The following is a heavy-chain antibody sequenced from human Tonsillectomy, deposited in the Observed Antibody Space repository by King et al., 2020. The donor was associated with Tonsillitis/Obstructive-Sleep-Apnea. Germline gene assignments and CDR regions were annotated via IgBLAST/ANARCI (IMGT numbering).Heavy chain of an antibody. CDR2: IYYSGST. J-gene: IGHJ6*03. V-gene: IGHV4-39*01. CDR3: ARQPKQPVQAAIVYYYYYYMDV. Sequence: QLQESGPGLVKPSETLSLTCTVSGGSISSSSYYWGWIRQPPGKGLEWIGSIYYSGSTYYNPSLKSRVTISVDTSKNQFSLKLSSVTAADTAVYYCARQPKQPVQAAIVYYYYYYMDVWGKGTTVTVSS. D-gene: IGHD2-2*02. CDR1: GGSISSSSYY.